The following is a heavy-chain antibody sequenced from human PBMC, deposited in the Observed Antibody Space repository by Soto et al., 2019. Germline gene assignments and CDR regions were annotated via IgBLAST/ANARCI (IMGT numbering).Heavy chain of an antibody. V-gene: IGHV1-18*01. Sequence: QVQLVQSGAEVKKPGASVKVSCKASGYTFTSYGISWVRQAPGQGLEWMGWISAYNGNTNYAQKLQGRVTMTTDTSTSTAYMELRSLRSDDTAVYYCASGPVRKFAAPIVPAARYYGMDVWGQGTTVTVSS. CDR2: ISAYNGNT. J-gene: IGHJ6*02. CDR3: ASGPVRKFAAPIVPAARYYGMDV. CDR1: GYTFTSYG. D-gene: IGHD2-2*01.